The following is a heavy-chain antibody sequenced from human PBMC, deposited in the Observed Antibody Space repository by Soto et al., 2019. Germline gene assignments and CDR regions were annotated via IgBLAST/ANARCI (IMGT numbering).Heavy chain of an antibody. Sequence: GGSLRLSCAASGFTFSSYGMHWVRQAPGMGLEWVAVIWYDGSNKYYADSVKGRFTISRDNSKNTLYLQMNSLRAEDTAVYYCARDSMTTGSAFDIWGQGTMVTVSS. CDR2: IWYDGSNK. CDR3: ARDSMTTGSAFDI. D-gene: IGHD4-17*01. J-gene: IGHJ3*02. CDR1: GFTFSSYG. V-gene: IGHV3-33*01.